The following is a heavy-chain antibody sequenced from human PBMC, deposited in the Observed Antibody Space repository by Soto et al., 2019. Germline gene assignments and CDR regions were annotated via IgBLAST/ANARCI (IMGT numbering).Heavy chain of an antibody. V-gene: IGHV3-48*01. J-gene: IGHJ3*02. CDR3: ARDRNYDYIWGHLAGAFDI. Sequence: VQLVESGGGLVQPGGSLRLSCAASGFTFSSYSMNWVRQAPGKGLAWVSYISSSSSTIYYADSVKGRFTISRDNAKNSLYLQMNSLRAEDTAVYYCARDRNYDYIWGHLAGAFDIWGQGTMVTVSS. D-gene: IGHD3-16*01. CDR2: ISSSSSTI. CDR1: GFTFSSYS.